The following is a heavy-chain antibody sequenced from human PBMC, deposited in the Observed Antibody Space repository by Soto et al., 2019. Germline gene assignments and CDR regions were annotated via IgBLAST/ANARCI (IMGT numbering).Heavy chain of an antibody. CDR2: ISGYNGDT. CDR3: AREGSYHDFDY. Sequence: ASVKVSCKASGYTFTSYGISWVRQAPGQGLAWMGWISGYNGDTNYAQKFQGRVTLTTDTSTSTAYLEVMTLRSDDTAVYYCAREGSYHDFDYWVLGTLVTVSS. CDR1: GYTFTSYG. J-gene: IGHJ4*02. V-gene: IGHV1-18*01. D-gene: IGHD3-22*01.